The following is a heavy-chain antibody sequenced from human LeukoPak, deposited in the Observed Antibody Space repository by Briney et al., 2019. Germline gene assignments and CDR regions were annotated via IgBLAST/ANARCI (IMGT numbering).Heavy chain of an antibody. CDR3: AKIAARDTGEGY. J-gene: IGHJ4*02. CDR2: INPSGDST. CDR1: GYTFTSNH. Sequence: ASVTVSCKASGYTFTSNHIHWVRQAPGQGLEWMGVINPSGDSTSYAPNFQGRVTVTRDTSTSTVYMELSSLRSEDTAIYYCAKIAARDTGEGYWGQGTLVTVSS. V-gene: IGHV1-46*01. D-gene: IGHD6-6*01.